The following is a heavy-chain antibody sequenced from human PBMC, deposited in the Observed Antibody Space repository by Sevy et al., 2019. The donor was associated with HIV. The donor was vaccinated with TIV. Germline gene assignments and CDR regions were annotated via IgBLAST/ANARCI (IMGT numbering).Heavy chain of an antibody. Sequence: SETLSLTCTVSGGSMSSYCWSWIRQPPGKGLEWIGYIYDSGSTNYNPSLKSRVTISVDTSKNQFSLKLSSVTAADTAVYYCARALPPGRYSSSWHGYYGMDVWGQGSTVTVSS. CDR2: IYDSGST. D-gene: IGHD6-13*01. V-gene: IGHV4-59*13. CDR3: ARALPPGRYSSSWHGYYGMDV. J-gene: IGHJ6*02. CDR1: GGSMSSYC.